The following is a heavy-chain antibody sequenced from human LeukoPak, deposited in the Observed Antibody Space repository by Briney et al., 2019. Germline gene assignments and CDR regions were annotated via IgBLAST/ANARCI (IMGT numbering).Heavy chain of an antibody. Sequence: SVKVSCKASGGTSAAMPTAGVGRPLDKGLGGLEGSIPIFGTANYAQKFQGRVTITADESTSTAYMELSSLRSEDTAVYYCARSYCTNGVCYNYFDYWGQGTLVTVSS. D-gene: IGHD2-8*01. V-gene: IGHV1-69*13. CDR2: SIPIFGTA. CDR3: ARSYCTNGVCYNYFDY. CDR1: GGTSAAMP. J-gene: IGHJ4*02.